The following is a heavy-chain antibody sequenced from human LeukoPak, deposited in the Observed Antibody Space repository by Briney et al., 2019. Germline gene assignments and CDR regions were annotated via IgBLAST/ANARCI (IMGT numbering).Heavy chain of an antibody. D-gene: IGHD3-3*01. CDR1: AGSISSSIYY. CDR3: ARHPSFDWFGP. CDR2: IYYSGNT. V-gene: IGHV4-39*01. Sequence: SETLSLTCTVSAGSISSSIYYWGWIRQPPGKGLEWIGTIYYSGNTFYSPSLKSRVTISIDTSKNQFSLKLSSVTAADTALYYCARHPSFDWFGPWGQGTLVTVSS. J-gene: IGHJ5*02.